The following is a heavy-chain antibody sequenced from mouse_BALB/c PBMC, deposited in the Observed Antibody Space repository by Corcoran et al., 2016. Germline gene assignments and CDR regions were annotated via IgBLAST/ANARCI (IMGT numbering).Heavy chain of an antibody. CDR1: GYSFTNYG. Sequence: QIQLVQSGPELKKPGETVKISCKAPGYSFTNYGMNWVKQAPGKGLKWMGWINTYTGEPTYADDFRGRFAFSLETSASTAYLQINNLKNEDKATYFCAREPYAMDYWGQGTAVTVSS. CDR3: AREPYAMDY. V-gene: IGHV9-1*02. CDR2: INTYTGEP. J-gene: IGHJ4*01.